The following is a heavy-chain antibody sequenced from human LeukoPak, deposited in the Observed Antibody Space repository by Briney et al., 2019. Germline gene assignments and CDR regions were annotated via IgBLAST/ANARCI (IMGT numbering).Heavy chain of an antibody. V-gene: IGHV3-74*01. CDR2: IHSDGSTT. CDR1: GITVSKYW. Sequence: PGGSLRLSCAVSGITVSKYWMHWVRQVPGKGLVWVSRIHSDGSTTDYAESVKGRFTITRDSAKNTLYLEMNSLRVEDTAVYYCTRDANHYGGMDVWGQGTTVTVSS. J-gene: IGHJ6*02. CDR3: TRDANHYGGMDV.